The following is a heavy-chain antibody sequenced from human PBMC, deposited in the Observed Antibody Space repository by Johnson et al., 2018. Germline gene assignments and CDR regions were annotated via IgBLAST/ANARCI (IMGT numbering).Heavy chain of an antibody. D-gene: IGHD2-2*01. J-gene: IGHJ3*02. Sequence: QVQLVESGAEVKKPGASVKVSCKASGYTFTNYAMHWVRQAPGQRLEWMGWINAGNGNTEYSQQFQGRVTITRDTSARTDCREVSSRGAENTAVYYLARAGYGSSTSCSDAFDIWGQGTMVTVSS. CDR3: ARAGYGSSTSCSDAFDI. CDR1: GYTFTNYA. V-gene: IGHV1-3*01. CDR2: INAGNGNT.